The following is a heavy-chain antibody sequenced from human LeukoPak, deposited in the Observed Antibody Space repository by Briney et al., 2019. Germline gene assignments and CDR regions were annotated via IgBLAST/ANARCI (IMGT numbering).Heavy chain of an antibody. CDR3: ARGILKGTMVRGVRHYYYYMDV. D-gene: IGHD3-10*01. V-gene: IGHV4-34*01. J-gene: IGHJ6*03. Sequence: PSETLSLTCAVYGGSFSGYYWNWIRQPPGKGLEWIGEINHSGSTNYNPSLKSRVTISVDTSKNQFSLKLSSVTAADTAVYYCARGILKGTMVRGVRHYYYYMDVWGKGTTVTVSS. CDR1: GGSFSGYY. CDR2: INHSGST.